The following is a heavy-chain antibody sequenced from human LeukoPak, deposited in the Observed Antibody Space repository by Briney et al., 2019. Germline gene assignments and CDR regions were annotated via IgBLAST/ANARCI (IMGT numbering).Heavy chain of an antibody. J-gene: IGHJ4*02. V-gene: IGHV1-2*02. D-gene: IGHD1-26*01. CDR3: ARIKSSNKVPISGSYFLY. CDR2: INPNSGGT. Sequence: ASVKVSCKASGYTFTGYYMHWVRQAPGQGPEWMGWINPNSGGTNYGQKFQGRVSMTRDTSISTAYMELSRLRSDDTAVYYCARIKSSNKVPISGSYFLYWGQGTLVTVSS. CDR1: GYTFTGYY.